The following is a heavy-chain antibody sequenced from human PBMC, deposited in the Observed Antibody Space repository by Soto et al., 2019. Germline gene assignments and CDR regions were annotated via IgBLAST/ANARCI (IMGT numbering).Heavy chain of an antibody. CDR3: ATVLSTVVVVAAIGGHVAFDI. D-gene: IGHD2-15*01. CDR1: GYTLTELS. V-gene: IGHV1-24*01. Sequence: ASGKVSCKVSGYTLTELSMHWVRQAPGKGLEWMGGFDPEDGETIYAQKFQGRVTMTEDTSTDTAYMELSSLRSEDTAVYYCATVLSTVVVVAAIGGHVAFDIWGQGTMVTVSS. CDR2: FDPEDGET. J-gene: IGHJ3*02.